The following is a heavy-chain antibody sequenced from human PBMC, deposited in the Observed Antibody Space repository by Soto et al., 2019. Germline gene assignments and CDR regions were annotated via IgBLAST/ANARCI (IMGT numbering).Heavy chain of an antibody. CDR3: ARASYGSGSYYNANDY. CDR1: GGSFSGYY. CDR2: INHSGST. D-gene: IGHD3-10*01. V-gene: IGHV4-34*01. J-gene: IGHJ4*02. Sequence: PSETLSLTCAVYGGSFSGYYWSWIRQPPGKGLEWIGEINHSGSTNYNPSLKSRVTISVDTSKNQFSLKLSSVTAADTAVYYCARASYGSGSYYNANDYWGQGTLVTVLL.